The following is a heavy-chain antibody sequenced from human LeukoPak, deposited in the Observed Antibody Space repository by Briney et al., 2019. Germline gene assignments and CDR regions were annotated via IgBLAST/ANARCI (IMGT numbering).Heavy chain of an antibody. CDR2: ISGSSSYI. Sequence: GGSLRLSCAASGFTFSSYSMNWVRQAPGKGLEWVSSISGSSSYIYYAESVKGRFTISRDNAKNSLHLQMNSLRVEDTAVYYCAVKGGYNDLDAPFDYWGPGTLVTVSS. D-gene: IGHD5-12*01. V-gene: IGHV3-21*01. CDR3: AVKGGYNDLDAPFDY. J-gene: IGHJ4*02. CDR1: GFTFSSYS.